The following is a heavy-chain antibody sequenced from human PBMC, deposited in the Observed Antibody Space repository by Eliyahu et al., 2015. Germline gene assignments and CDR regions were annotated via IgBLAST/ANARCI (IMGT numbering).Heavy chain of an antibody. Sequence: QVQLVQSGAEVKKPGASVKVSCKAXGYTSTDYXIHWXRQAPGQGLEWMGWINPSXGGTNYAQKFQGRVTMTGDTSINTAYMELSSLRSDDTAVYYCASRPRXGGSKVFQWGQGTLVTVSS. V-gene: IGHV1-2*02. D-gene: IGHD3-16*01. J-gene: IGHJ4*02. CDR3: ASRPRXGGSKVFQ. CDR2: INPSXGGT. CDR1: GYTSTDYX.